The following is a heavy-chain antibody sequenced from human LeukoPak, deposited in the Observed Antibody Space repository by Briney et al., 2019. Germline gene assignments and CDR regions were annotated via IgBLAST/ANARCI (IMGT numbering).Heavy chain of an antibody. CDR2: IYYSGST. V-gene: IGHV4-39*07. Sequence: PSETLSLTCTVSGGSISSSSYYWGWIRQPPGKGLEWIGSIYYSGSTYYNPSLKSRVTISVDTSKNQFSLKLSSVTAADTAVYYCARDIPLSGSHGDIWGQGTMVTVSS. J-gene: IGHJ3*02. CDR3: ARDIPLSGSHGDI. D-gene: IGHD1-26*01. CDR1: GGSISSSSYY.